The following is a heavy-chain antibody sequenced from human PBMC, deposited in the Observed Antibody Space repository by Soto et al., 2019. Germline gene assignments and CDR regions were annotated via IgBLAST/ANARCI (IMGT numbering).Heavy chain of an antibody. CDR3: ARGSDDYVWGSYRYMDY. CDR2: IWYDGSNK. J-gene: IGHJ4*02. D-gene: IGHD3-16*02. Sequence: TGGSLRLSCAASGFTFSSYGMHWVRQAPGKGLEWVAVIWYDGSNKYYADSVKGRFTISRDNSKNTLYLQMNSLRAEDTAVYYCARGSDDYVWGSYRYMDYWGQGTLVTVSS. CDR1: GFTFSSYG. V-gene: IGHV3-33*01.